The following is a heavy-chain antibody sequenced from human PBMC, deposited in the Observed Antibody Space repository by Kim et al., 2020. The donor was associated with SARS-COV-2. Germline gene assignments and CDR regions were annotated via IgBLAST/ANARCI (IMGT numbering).Heavy chain of an antibody. CDR2: INHSGST. D-gene: IGHD2-8*01. J-gene: IGHJ6*02. CDR1: GGSFSGYY. CDR3: ARARGCTNGVCLYGMDV. V-gene: IGHV4-34*01. Sequence: SETLSLTCAVYGGSFSGYYWSWIRQPPGKGLEWIGEINHSGSTNYNPSLKSRVTILVDTSKNQFSLKLSSVTAADTAVYYCARARGCTNGVCLYGMDVWGQGTTVTVSS.